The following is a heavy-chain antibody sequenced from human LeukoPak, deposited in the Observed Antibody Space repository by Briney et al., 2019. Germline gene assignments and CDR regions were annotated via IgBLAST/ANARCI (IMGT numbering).Heavy chain of an antibody. J-gene: IGHJ5*02. CDR3: ARKVVVAGNVGWFDP. CDR2: ISSSSSTI. CDR1: GFTFSSYS. V-gene: IGHV3-48*02. D-gene: IGHD6-19*01. Sequence: GGSLRLSCAASGFTFSSYSMNWVRQAPGKGLEWVSYISSSSSTIYYADSVKGRFTISRDNAKNSLYLQMNSLRDEDTAVYYCARKVVVAGNVGWFDPWGQGTLVTVSS.